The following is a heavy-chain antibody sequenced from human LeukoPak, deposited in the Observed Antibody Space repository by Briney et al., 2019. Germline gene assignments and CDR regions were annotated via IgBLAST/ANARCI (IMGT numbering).Heavy chain of an antibody. CDR2: ISGSGGST. J-gene: IGHJ4*02. V-gene: IGHV3-23*01. CDR1: GCTFSSYP. D-gene: IGHD2-2*01. CDR3: AKVPAAPYYFDY. Sequence: GGSLRLSCPASGCTFSSYPMSGVRQAPGKGLEGVSAISGSGGSTYYADSVKGRFTISRDNSKNTLYLQMNSLRAEDTAVYYCAKVPAAPYYFDYWGQGTLVTVSS.